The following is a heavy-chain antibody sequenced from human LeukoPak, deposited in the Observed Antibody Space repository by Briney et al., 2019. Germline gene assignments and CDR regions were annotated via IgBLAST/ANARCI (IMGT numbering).Heavy chain of an antibody. Sequence: SETLSLTCTVSGDSISSYYWSWIRQPAGKGLEWIGRIYTNGSTNYNPSLKSRVTISVDTSKNQFSLKLSSVTAADTAVYYCARHPDIAVAGSFFDYWGQGTLVTVSS. D-gene: IGHD6-19*01. V-gene: IGHV4-4*07. CDR3: ARHPDIAVAGSFFDY. J-gene: IGHJ4*02. CDR2: IYTNGST. CDR1: GDSISSYY.